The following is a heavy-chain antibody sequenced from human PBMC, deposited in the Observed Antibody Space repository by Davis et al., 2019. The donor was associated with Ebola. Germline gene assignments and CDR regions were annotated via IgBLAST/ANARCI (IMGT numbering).Heavy chain of an antibody. J-gene: IGHJ5*02. V-gene: IGHV3-7*01. CDR3: AGRNYDFWSRGMGRFDP. Sequence: GESLKISCAASGFTFSDYYMSWIRQAPGKGLEWVANIKQDGSEKYYVDSVKGRFTISRDNAKNSLYLQMNSLRAEDTAVYYCAGRNYDFWSRGMGRFDPWGQGTLVTVSS. CDR1: GFTFSDYY. D-gene: IGHD3-3*01. CDR2: IKQDGSEK.